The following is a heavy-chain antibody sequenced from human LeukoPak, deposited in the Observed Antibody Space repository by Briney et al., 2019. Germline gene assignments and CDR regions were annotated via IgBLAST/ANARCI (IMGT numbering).Heavy chain of an antibody. CDR1: GSTFTSNF. CDR2: INPDSGGT. D-gene: IGHD3-10*01. J-gene: IGHJ4*02. V-gene: IGHV1-2*02. CDR3: ARGNYNDY. Sequence: ASVKVSCKASGSTFTSNFIHWVRQAPGQGLEWMGWINPDSGGTKSAQNFQGRVTMTRDTSISTVYMELTSLKSDDTAVYYCARGNYNDYWGQGTLVTVSS.